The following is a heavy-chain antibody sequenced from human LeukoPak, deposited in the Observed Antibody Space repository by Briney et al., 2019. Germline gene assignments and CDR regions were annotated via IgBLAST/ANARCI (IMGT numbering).Heavy chain of an antibody. V-gene: IGHV1-69*13. CDR1: GGTFSSYA. D-gene: IGHD1-26*01. CDR2: IIPIFGTA. Sequence: SVKVSCKASGGTFSSYAISWVRQAPGQGLEWMGGIIPIFGTANYAQKFQGRVTITADESTSTAYMELSSLRSEDTAVYYCARDRLEYSGSYTDAFDIWGQGTMVTVSS. CDR3: ARDRLEYSGSYTDAFDI. J-gene: IGHJ3*02.